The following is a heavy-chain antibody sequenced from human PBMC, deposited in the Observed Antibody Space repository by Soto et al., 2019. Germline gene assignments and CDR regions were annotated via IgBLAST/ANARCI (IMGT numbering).Heavy chain of an antibody. Sequence: GRSLRLPYGASGFIFRSLALPWVRQAPEKGLELVSSISGSGGSTYYADSVKGRFTISRDNTKNTLDLQINSLRAEDTAVYYCANLAGGCYDAFGIWVQGTRFTVS. D-gene: IGHD2-15*01. J-gene: IGHJ3*02. CDR1: GFIFRSLA. CDR2: ISGSGGST. V-gene: IGHV3-23*01. CDR3: ANLAGGCYDAFGI.